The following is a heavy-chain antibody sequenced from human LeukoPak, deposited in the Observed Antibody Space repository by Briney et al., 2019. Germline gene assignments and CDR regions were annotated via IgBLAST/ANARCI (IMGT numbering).Heavy chain of an antibody. CDR3: GRDHYQDAFDI. CDR2: ISSSGSTT. J-gene: IGHJ3*02. Sequence: GGSLRLSCAASGFTFSDYYMSWIRQAPGKGLEWVSSISSSGSTTYYADSVKGRFTISREIAKNILYLQMKSPRAEDTAVYYWGRDHYQDAFDIWGQGTMVTVSS. V-gene: IGHV3-11*04. D-gene: IGHD3-10*01. CDR1: GFTFSDYY.